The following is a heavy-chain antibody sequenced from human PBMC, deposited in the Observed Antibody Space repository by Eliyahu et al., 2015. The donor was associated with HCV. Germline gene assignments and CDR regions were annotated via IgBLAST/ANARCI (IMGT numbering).Heavy chain of an antibody. V-gene: IGHV4-4*02. CDR3: ARGGEKYDFWSGHSPYYYGMDV. CDR1: GGSISSSNW. D-gene: IGHD3-3*01. Sequence: QVQLQESGPGLVKPSGTLSLTCAVSGGSISSSNWLCWVRQPPGKGLEWIGEIYHSGSTNYNPSLKSRVTISVDKSKNQFSLKLSSVTAADTAVYYCARGGEKYDFWSGHSPYYYGMDVWGQGTTVTVSS. J-gene: IGHJ6*02. CDR2: IYHSGST.